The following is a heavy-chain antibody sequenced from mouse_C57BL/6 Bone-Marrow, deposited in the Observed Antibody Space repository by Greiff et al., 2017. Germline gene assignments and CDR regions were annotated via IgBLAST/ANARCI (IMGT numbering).Heavy chain of an antibody. CDR2: IYTRSGNT. CDR3: AKDSLYDSYAMDY. Sequence: VQLQQSGAELARPGASVKLSCKASGYTFTSYGISWVKQRTGQGLEWIGEIYTRSGNTYYNEKFKGEGTLTADKSSSTVYMELRSLTSEDSAVYFCAKDSLYDSYAMDYWGQGTSVTVSS. J-gene: IGHJ4*01. V-gene: IGHV1-81*01. CDR1: GYTFTSYG. D-gene: IGHD2-12*01.